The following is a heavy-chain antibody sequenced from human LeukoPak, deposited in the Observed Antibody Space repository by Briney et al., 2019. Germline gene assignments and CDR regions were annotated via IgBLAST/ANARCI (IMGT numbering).Heavy chain of an antibody. V-gene: IGHV1-46*01. CDR2: INPSGGST. Sequence: GASVKVSCTASGYTFTSYYMHWVRQAPGQGLEWMGIINPSGGSTGYAQKFQGRVTMTRDTSTSTVYMELSSLRSEDTAVYYCARDPQMVVVTAPTFDYWGQGTLVTVSS. CDR3: ARDPQMVVVTAPTFDY. J-gene: IGHJ4*02. D-gene: IGHD2-21*02. CDR1: GYTFTSYY.